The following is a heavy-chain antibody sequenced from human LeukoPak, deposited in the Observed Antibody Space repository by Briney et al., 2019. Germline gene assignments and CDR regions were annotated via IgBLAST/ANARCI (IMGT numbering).Heavy chain of an antibody. CDR1: GYTFTSYY. V-gene: IGHV1-46*01. J-gene: IGHJ4*02. D-gene: IGHD3-22*01. CDR2: INPSGGST. CDR3: ARDYYDSSGYPTGFDY. Sequence: ASVKVSCKASGYTFTSYYMHWVRQDPGQGLEWMGIINPSGGSTSYAQKFQGRVTMTRDTSTSTVYMELSSLRSEDTAVYYCARDYYDSSGYPTGFDYWGQGTLVTVSS.